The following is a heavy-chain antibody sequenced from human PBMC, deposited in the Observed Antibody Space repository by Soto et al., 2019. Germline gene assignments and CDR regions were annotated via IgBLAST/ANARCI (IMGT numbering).Heavy chain of an antibody. CDR3: ARQIYDSDTGPNFQYYFDS. J-gene: IGHJ4*02. V-gene: IGHV5-10-1*01. CDR2: IDPSDSQT. Sequence: HGESPKISCKGSGYSFAGYWITWVRQKPGKGLEWMGRIDPSDSQTYYSPSFRGHVTISVTKSITTVFLQWSSLRASDTAMYYCARQIYDSDTGPNFQYYFDSWGQGTPVTVSS. D-gene: IGHD3-22*01. CDR1: GYSFAGYW.